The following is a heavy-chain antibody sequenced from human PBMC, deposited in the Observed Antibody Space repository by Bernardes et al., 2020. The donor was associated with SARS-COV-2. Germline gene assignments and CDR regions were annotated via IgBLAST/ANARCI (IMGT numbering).Heavy chain of an antibody. Sequence: ASVEVCWKASGYTFTDYFIHWVRQAPGQRLEWMGWINPNTGGTNYVQKFQGRVTMTRDTSITTAYMELSWLGSDDTAIYYCARTRTTISTTGIPVDYWGQGTLVTVSS. CDR2: INPNTGGT. CDR1: GYTFTDYF. CDR3: ARTRTTISTTGIPVDY. J-gene: IGHJ4*02. V-gene: IGHV1-2*02. D-gene: IGHD2-21*02.